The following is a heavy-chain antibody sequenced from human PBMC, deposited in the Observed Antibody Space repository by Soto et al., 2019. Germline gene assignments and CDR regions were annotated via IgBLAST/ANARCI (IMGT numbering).Heavy chain of an antibody. J-gene: IGHJ4*02. CDR3: VRDSIAASGFDS. D-gene: IGHD6-13*01. V-gene: IGHV1-69*12. CDR1: GGPFSSYT. Sequence: QVQLVQSGAEVKKPGSSVKVSCKVSGGPFSSYTLSWVRQAPGQGPEWMGEIIPLFGTTNYVQGFQGRLTIAADVSTNTAYMELSSLRSDATALYYCVRDSIAASGFDSWGQGTLVTVS. CDR2: IIPLFGTT.